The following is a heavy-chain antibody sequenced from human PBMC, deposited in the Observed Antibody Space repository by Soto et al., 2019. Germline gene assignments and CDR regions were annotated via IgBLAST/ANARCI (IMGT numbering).Heavy chain of an antibody. Sequence: EASVKVSCKASGGTFSSYAISWVRQAPGQGLEWMGGIIPIFGTANYAQKFQGRVTIIADESTSTAYLELSSLRSEDTAVYYCASSPVGAGLVDYYYYGMGVWGKGTTVTVSS. CDR1: GGTFSSYA. V-gene: IGHV1-69*13. CDR2: IIPIFGTA. CDR3: ASSPVGAGLVDYYYYGMGV. D-gene: IGHD1-26*01. J-gene: IGHJ6*04.